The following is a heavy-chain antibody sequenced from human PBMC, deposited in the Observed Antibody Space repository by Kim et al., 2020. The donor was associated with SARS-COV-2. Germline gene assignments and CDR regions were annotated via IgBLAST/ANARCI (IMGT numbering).Heavy chain of an antibody. V-gene: IGHV3-23*01. D-gene: IGHD3-16*02. J-gene: IGHJ4*02. CDR1: GFTFSSYA. CDR3: AKARFGGVIADVDY. Sequence: GGSLRLSCAASGFTFSSYAMSWVRQAPGKGLEWVSAISGSGGSTYYADSVKGRFTISRDNSKNTLYLQMNSLRAEDTAVYYCAKARFGGVIADVDYWGQGTLVTVSS. CDR2: ISGSGGST.